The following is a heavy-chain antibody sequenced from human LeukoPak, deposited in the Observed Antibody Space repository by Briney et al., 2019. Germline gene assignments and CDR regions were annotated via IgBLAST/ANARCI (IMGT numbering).Heavy chain of an antibody. Sequence: SETLSLTCAVSGYSISSSNWWGGIRQPPGKGLEWIGYIYYSGTTHYNPSLKSRVTMSVDTSKNQFSLKLSSVTAVDTAVYYCARSVDGGNSPFDYWGQGTLVTVSS. CDR1: GYSISSSNW. J-gene: IGHJ4*02. CDR3: ARSVDGGNSPFDY. CDR2: IYYSGTT. D-gene: IGHD4-23*01. V-gene: IGHV4-28*01.